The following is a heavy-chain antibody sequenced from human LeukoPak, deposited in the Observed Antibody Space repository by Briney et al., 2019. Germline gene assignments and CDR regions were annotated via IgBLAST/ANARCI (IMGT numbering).Heavy chain of an antibody. Sequence: PSETLSLTCTVSGGSISSYYWSWIRQPAGKGLEWIGRIYTSGSTNYNPSLKSRVTISVDKSKNQFSLKLSPVTAADTAVYYCARGAAAYWFDPWGQGTLVTVSS. CDR1: GGSISSYY. V-gene: IGHV4-4*07. CDR2: IYTSGST. CDR3: ARGAAAYWFDP. J-gene: IGHJ5*02. D-gene: IGHD2-2*01.